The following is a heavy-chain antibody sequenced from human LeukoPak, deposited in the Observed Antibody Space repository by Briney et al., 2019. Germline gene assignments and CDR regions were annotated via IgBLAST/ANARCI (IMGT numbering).Heavy chain of an antibody. J-gene: IGHJ4*02. CDR1: GGPFSGYF. CDR2: IHNSGST. D-gene: IGHD3-10*01. Sequence: SETLSLTCAVSGGPFSGYFWSWIRQSSGKGLEWIGEIHNSGSTNYNPSLNSRVTISDDTSKNQFYLNLSSVTAADTAVYYCARRYYYNLGSFPFDFWGQGTPVTVSS. CDR3: ARRYYYNLGSFPFDF. V-gene: IGHV4-34*01.